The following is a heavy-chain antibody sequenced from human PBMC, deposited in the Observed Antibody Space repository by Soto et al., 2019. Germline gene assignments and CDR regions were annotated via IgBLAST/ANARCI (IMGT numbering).Heavy chain of an antibody. CDR1: GFSLSASGVA. J-gene: IGHJ5*02. CDR3: AHMAIVVSGTRGFAWFDP. D-gene: IGHD6-19*01. CDR2: IYWDDAK. Sequence: QVTLKESGPTLVKPTQTLTLTCTFSGFSLSASGVAVGWIRQPPGKALEWLALIYWDDAKGYSPSLQSRLTSTMDASNSQVVLTMPNLDPGDTATSYCAHMAIVVSGTRGFAWFDPRGLGTLGSFSA. V-gene: IGHV2-5*02.